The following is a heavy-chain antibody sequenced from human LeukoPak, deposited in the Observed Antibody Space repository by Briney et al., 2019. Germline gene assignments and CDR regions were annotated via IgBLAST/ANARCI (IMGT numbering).Heavy chain of an antibody. D-gene: IGHD4-17*01. J-gene: IGHJ4*02. CDR3: ARCLNDYGVQYYFDY. CDR1: GGSISSSNW. V-gene: IGHV4-4*02. CDR2: IYHSGST. Sequence: PSGTLSLTCAVSGGSISSSNWWSWVRPAPGKGLEWIGEIYHSGSTNYNPSLKSRVTISVDKSKNQFSLKLSSVTAADTAVYYCARCLNDYGVQYYFDYWGQGTLVTVSS.